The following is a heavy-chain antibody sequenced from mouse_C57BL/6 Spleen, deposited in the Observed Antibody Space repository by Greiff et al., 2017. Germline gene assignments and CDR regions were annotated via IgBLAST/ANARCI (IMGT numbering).Heavy chain of an antibody. J-gene: IGHJ4*01. Sequence: QVQLQQPGAELVMPGASVKLSCKASGYTFTSYWMHWVKQRPGQGLEWIGEIDPSDSYTNYNQKFKGKSTLTADKSSSTAYMQLSSLTSEDSAVYYCARGATVVAGAMDYWGQGTSVTVSS. V-gene: IGHV1-69*01. CDR3: ARGATVVAGAMDY. CDR2: IDPSDSYT. CDR1: GYTFTSYW. D-gene: IGHD1-1*01.